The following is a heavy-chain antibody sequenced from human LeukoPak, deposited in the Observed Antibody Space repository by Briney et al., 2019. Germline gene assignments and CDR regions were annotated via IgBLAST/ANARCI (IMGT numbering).Heavy chain of an antibody. D-gene: IGHD1-26*01. J-gene: IGHJ3*02. Sequence: SVKVSCKASGGTFSSYAISWVPQAPGPGLEWMGRIIPIFGTANYVQKFQGRVTITSDESTSTAYMELSSLRSEDTAVYYCARAVGATGAAFDIWGQGTMVTVSS. CDR2: IIPIFGTA. CDR1: GGTFSSYA. CDR3: ARAVGATGAAFDI. V-gene: IGHV1-69*13.